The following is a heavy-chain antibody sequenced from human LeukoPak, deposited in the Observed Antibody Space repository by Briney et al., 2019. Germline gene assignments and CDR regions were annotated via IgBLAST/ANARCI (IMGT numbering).Heavy chain of an antibody. V-gene: IGHV4-38-2*02. CDR2: IYHSGST. D-gene: IGHD6-13*01. CDR3: ARVYYSSSYDYWYFDL. Sequence: SETLSLTCSVSGYAISSGYFWGWIRQPPGKGLEWIGTIYHSGSTYYNPSLKSRVTISVDTSKNQFSLKLSSVTAADTAVYYCARVYYSSSYDYWYFDLWGRGTLVTVSS. J-gene: IGHJ2*01. CDR1: GYAISSGYF.